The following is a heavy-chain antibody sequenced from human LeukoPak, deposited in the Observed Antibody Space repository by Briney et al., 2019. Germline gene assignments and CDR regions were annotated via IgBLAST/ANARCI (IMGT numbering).Heavy chain of an antibody. V-gene: IGHV3-23*01. J-gene: IGHJ4*02. CDR3: AKTTAGYSSGRYPGWPIDY. Sequence: GGSLRLSRAASGFTFRSYAIYWVRQAPGKGLEWVSGISGSGGDTYFADSVKGRFTISRDHSKNTVFLQMDSLRVEDTAVYYCAKTTAGYSSGRYPGWPIDYWGQGTLVTVSS. D-gene: IGHD6-19*01. CDR1: GFTFRSYA. CDR2: ISGSGGDT.